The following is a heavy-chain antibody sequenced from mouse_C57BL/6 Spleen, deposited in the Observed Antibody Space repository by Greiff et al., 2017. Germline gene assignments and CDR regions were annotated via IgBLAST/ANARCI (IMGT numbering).Heavy chain of an antibody. Sequence: QVQLQQPGAELVKPGASVKMSCKASGYTFTSYWITWVKQRPGQGLEWIGDIYPGSGSTNYNEKFKSKATLTVDTSSSTAYMQLSSLTSEDSAVYYCAKGSYYEGYFDVWGTGTTVTVSS. CDR2: IYPGSGST. D-gene: IGHD2-4*01. V-gene: IGHV1-55*01. CDR3: AKGSYYEGYFDV. CDR1: GYTFTSYW. J-gene: IGHJ1*03.